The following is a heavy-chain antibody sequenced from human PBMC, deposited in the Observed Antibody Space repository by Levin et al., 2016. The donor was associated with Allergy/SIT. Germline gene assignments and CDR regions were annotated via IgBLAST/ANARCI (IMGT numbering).Heavy chain of an antibody. D-gene: IGHD6-13*01. Sequence: ASVKVSCKASGYTFTGYYMHWVRQAPGQGLEWMGWINPNSGGTNYAQKFQGRVTMTRDTSISTAYMELSRLRSDDTAVYYCARGRIAAAGTGWWFDPWGQGTLVTVSS. J-gene: IGHJ5*02. CDR1: GYTFTGYY. CDR3: ARGRIAAAGTGWWFDP. CDR2: INPNSGGT. V-gene: IGHV1-2*02.